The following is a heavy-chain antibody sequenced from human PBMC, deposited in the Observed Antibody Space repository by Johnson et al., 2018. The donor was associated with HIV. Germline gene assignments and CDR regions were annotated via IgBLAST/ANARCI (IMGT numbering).Heavy chain of an antibody. V-gene: IGHV3-15*01. CDR3: ARDIPQADAFDI. D-gene: IGHD2-2*02. Sequence: VQLVESGGGVVQPGGSLRLSCAASGFTFSNAWMSWVRQAPGKGLEWVGRIKSKTDGGTTDYAAPVKGRFTISRDDSKNTLYLQMNSLRAEDTAVYYCARDIPQADAFDIWGQGTMVTVS. CDR2: IKSKTDGGTT. CDR1: GFTFSNAW. J-gene: IGHJ3*02.